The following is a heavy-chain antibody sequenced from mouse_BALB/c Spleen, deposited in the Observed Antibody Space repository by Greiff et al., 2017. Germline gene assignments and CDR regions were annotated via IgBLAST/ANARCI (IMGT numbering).Heavy chain of an antibody. Sequence: DVKLVESGGGLVKLGGSLKLSCAASGFTFSSYYMSWVRQTPEKRLVLVAAINSNGGSTYYPDTVKGRFTISRDNAKNTLYLQMSSLKSEDTALYYCARRGVYYEYAMDYWGQGTSVTVSS. CDR2: INSNGGST. D-gene: IGHD2-4*01. J-gene: IGHJ4*01. CDR1: GFTFSSYY. V-gene: IGHV5-6-2*01. CDR3: ARRGVYYEYAMDY.